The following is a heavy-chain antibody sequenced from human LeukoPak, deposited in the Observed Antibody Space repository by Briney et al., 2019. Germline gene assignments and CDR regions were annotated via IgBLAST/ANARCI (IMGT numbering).Heavy chain of an antibody. CDR1: GFTFSNYA. CDR3: ASMGATWQFTS. Sequence: GGSLRLSCAASGFTFSNYAMSWVRQAPGKGLEWVSASGSGGNTYYADSVMGRFTISRDNSKNTLYLQMNSLRAEDTAVYYCASMGATWQFTSWGQGTLVTVSS. CDR2: SGSGGNT. J-gene: IGHJ5*02. V-gene: IGHV3-23*01. D-gene: IGHD1-26*01.